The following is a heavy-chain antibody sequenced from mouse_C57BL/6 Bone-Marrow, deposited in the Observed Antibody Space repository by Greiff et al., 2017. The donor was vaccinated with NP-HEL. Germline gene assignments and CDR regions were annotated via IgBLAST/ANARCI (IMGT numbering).Heavy chain of an antibody. J-gene: IGHJ2*01. CDR1: GYTFTSYW. CDR2: IYPGSGST. Sequence: QVQLQQPGAELVKPGASVKMSCKASGYTFTSYWITWVKQRPGQGLEWIGDIYPGSGSTNYNEKFKSKATLTVETSSSTAYMQLSSLTSEDSAVYYCARSPNCDSDYWGQGPTLTVSS. CDR3: ARSPNCDSDY. V-gene: IGHV1-55*01. D-gene: IGHD4-1*02.